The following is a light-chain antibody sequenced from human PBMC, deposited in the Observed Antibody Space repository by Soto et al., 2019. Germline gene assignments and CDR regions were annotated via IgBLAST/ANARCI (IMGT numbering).Light chain of an antibody. CDR1: QSVSNNY. J-gene: IGKJ1*01. V-gene: IGKV3-20*01. Sequence: EIVLTQSPGTLSLSPGARATLSCRASQSVSNNYLAWYQQKPGQAPRLLIYGASNRATGIPDRFSGSGSGTYFTLTISRLEPEDFAVYDCQQYGSSGTFGQGTKVDIK. CDR3: QQYGSSGT. CDR2: GAS.